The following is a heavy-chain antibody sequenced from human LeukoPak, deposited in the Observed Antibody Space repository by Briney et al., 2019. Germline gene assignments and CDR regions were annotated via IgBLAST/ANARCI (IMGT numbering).Heavy chain of an antibody. CDR1: GGTFSSYA. CDR3: ASGVAAATLYGMDV. V-gene: IGHV1-18*01. J-gene: IGHJ6*02. Sequence: ASVKVSCKASGGTFSSYAISWVRQAPGQGLEWMGWISAYNGNTNYAQKLQGRVTMTTDTSTSTAYMELRSLRSDDTAVYYCASGVAAATLYGMDVWGQGTTVTVSS. D-gene: IGHD6-13*01. CDR2: ISAYNGNT.